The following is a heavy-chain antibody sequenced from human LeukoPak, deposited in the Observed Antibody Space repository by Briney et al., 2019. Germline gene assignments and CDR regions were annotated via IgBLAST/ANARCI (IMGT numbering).Heavy chain of an antibody. V-gene: IGHV1-18*01. J-gene: IGHJ6*03. CDR3: TRDSRSGGYYDFWSGYGDDYYYYYMDV. CDR1: GYTFTSYG. D-gene: IGHD3-3*01. CDR2: ISAYNGHT. Sequence: ASVKVSCKASGYTFTSYGISWVRQAPGQGVEWMGWISAYNGHTNYAQKLQGRVTMTTDTSTSTAYMELRSLRSDDTAVYYCTRDSRSGGYYDFWSGYGDDYYYYYMDVWGKGTTVTVSS.